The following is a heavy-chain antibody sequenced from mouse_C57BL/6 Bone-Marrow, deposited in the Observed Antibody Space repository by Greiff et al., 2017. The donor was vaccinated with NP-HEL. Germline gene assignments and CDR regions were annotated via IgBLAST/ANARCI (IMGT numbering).Heavy chain of an antibody. J-gene: IGHJ4*01. CDR1: GFTFSDYG. V-gene: IGHV5-17*01. D-gene: IGHD2-12*01. CDR2: ISSGSSTI. CDR3: ARRYRGLYYYAMDY. Sequence: EVKVVESGGGLVKPGGSLKLSCAASGFTFSDYGMHWVRQAPEKGLEWVAYISSGSSTIYYADTVKGRFTISRDNAKNTLFLQMTSLRSEDTARYYCARRYRGLYYYAMDYWGQGTSVTVSS.